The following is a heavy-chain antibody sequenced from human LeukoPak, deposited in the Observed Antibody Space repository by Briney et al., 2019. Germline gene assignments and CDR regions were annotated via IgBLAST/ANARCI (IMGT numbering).Heavy chain of an antibody. CDR1: GGSFSGYY. V-gene: IGHV4-34*01. D-gene: IGHD6-13*01. CDR3: ARGDSSSWYREGYFGC. J-gene: IGHJ4*02. CDR2: INHSGST. Sequence: SETLSLTCAVYGGSFSGYYWSWIRQPPGKGLEWIGEINHSGSTNYNPSLNSRVTISVDTSKNQFSLKLSSVTAADTAVYYCARGDSSSWYREGYFGCWGQGTLVTVSS.